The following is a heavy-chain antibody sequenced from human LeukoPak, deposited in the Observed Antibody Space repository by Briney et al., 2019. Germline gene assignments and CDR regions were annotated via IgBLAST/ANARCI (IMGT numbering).Heavy chain of an antibody. J-gene: IGHJ3*02. CDR3: ARDPASLPNDAFDI. V-gene: IGHV4-4*07. Sequence: SETLFLTCTVSGGSISSYYWSWIRQPAGKGLEWIGRIHTSGSTNYNPSLKSRVTMSVDTSKKQFSLKVTSVTAADTAVYYCARDPASLPNDAFDIWGQGTMVTVSS. CDR1: GGSISSYY. D-gene: IGHD2-2*01. CDR2: IHTSGST.